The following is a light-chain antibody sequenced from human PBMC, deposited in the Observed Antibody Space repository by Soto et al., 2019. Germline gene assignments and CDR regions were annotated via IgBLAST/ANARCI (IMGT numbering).Light chain of an antibody. CDR1: STDGGTDKV. Sequence: QSALTQPASVSGSPGQSITISCYGLSTDGGTDKVVSWYQQHPGKAPKLIIYEGTKRPSGISYRFSGSKSGNTASLTISGLQSEDEADYHCCSYENGAIVVFGGGTKLTVL. CDR3: CSYENGAIVV. CDR2: EGT. V-gene: IGLV2-23*01. J-gene: IGLJ2*01.